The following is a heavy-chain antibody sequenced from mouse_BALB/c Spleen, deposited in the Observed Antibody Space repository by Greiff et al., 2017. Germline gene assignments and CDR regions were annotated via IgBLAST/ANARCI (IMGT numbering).Heavy chain of an antibody. CDR3: ARGYYRGNYFDD. CDR1: GFTFSSYA. CDR2: ISSGGST. V-gene: IGHV5-6-5*01. D-gene: IGHD2-14*01. J-gene: IGHJ2*01. Sequence: EVKLVESGGGLVKPGGSLKLSCAASGFTFSSYAMSWVRQTPEKRLEWVASISSGGSTYYPDSVKGRFTISRDNARNILYLQMSSLRSEDTAMYYCARGYYRGNYFDDWGQGTTLTVSS.